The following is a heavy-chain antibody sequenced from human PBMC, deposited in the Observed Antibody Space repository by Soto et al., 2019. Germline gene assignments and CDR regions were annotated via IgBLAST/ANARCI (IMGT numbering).Heavy chain of an antibody. CDR1: GYSFTSYW. CDR2: IDPSDSYT. J-gene: IGHJ6*02. CDR3: ARAREYYYDSSGFDKRDYYYYGMDV. V-gene: IGHV5-10-1*01. Sequence: GESLKISCKGSGYSFTSYWISWVRQMTGKGLEWMGRIDPSDSYTNYSPSFQGHVTISADKSISTAYLQWSSLKASDTAMYYCARAREYYYDSSGFDKRDYYYYGMDVWGQGTTVTV. D-gene: IGHD3-22*01.